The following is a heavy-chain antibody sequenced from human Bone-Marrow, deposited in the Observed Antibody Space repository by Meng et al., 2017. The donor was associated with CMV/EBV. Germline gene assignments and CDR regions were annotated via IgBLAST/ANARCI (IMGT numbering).Heavy chain of an antibody. CDR2: ISYDGSNK. Sequence: GGSLRLSCAASGFTFSSYAMHWVRQAPGKGLEWVAVISYDGSNKYYADSVKGRFTISRDNSKNTLYLQMNSLRAEDTAVYYCARGDSSGYWDYFDYWGQGTRVTGSS. J-gene: IGHJ4*02. D-gene: IGHD3-22*01. V-gene: IGHV3-30*04. CDR1: GFTFSSYA. CDR3: ARGDSSGYWDYFDY.